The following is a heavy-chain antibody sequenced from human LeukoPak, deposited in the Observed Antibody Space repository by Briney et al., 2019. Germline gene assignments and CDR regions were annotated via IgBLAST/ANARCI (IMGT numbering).Heavy chain of an antibody. CDR2: INPNSGGT. J-gene: IGHJ6*02. V-gene: IGHV1-2*02. Sequence: ASVKVSCKASGYTFTSYDINWVRQATGQGLEWMGWINPNSGGTNYAQKFQGRVTMTRDTSISTAYMELSRLRSDDTAVYYCARTALGDYAYYYYYGMDVWGQGTTVTVSS. D-gene: IGHD4-17*01. CDR1: GYTFTSYD. CDR3: ARTALGDYAYYYYYGMDV.